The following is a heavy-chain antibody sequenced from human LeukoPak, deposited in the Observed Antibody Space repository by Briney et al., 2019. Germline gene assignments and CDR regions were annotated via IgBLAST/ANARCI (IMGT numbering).Heavy chain of an antibody. J-gene: IGHJ3*02. D-gene: IGHD1-26*01. Sequence: GGSLRLSCAASGFTSSSYGMHWVRQAPGKGLEWVAVISYDGSNIYYVDSVKGRFTISRDNSKNTLYLQMNSLRVEDTAVYYCARQFDGSHPNAFDIWGQGTMVTVSS. CDR3: ARQFDGSHPNAFDI. V-gene: IGHV3-30*03. CDR2: ISYDGSNI. CDR1: GFTSSSYG.